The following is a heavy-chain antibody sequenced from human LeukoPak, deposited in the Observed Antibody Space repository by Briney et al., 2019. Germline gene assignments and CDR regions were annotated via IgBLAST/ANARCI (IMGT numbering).Heavy chain of an antibody. Sequence: ASVKVSCKASGYTFSSYDINWVRQATGQGLEWMGWMNPNSGNTGYAQKFQGRVTMTRNTSISTAYMELSSLRSEDTAVYYCARGFRLRFLEWLPYYYYYYMDVWGKGTTVTVSS. D-gene: IGHD3-3*01. J-gene: IGHJ6*03. CDR2: MNPNSGNT. CDR1: GYTFSSYD. CDR3: ARGFRLRFLEWLPYYYYYYMDV. V-gene: IGHV1-8*01.